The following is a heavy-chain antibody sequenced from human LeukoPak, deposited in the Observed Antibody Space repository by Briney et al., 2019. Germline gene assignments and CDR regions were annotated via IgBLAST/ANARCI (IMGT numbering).Heavy chain of an antibody. CDR2: FDPEDGET. J-gene: IGHJ3*02. V-gene: IGHV1-24*01. Sequence: GASVKVSCKVSGYTLTELSMHWVRQAPGKGLEWMGGFDPEDGETIYAQKFQGRVTMTEDTSTDTAYMELSSLRSEDTAVYYCATYPTVVRDDAFDIWGQGTMVTVSS. CDR3: ATYPTVVRDDAFDI. D-gene: IGHD3-22*01. CDR1: GYTLTELS.